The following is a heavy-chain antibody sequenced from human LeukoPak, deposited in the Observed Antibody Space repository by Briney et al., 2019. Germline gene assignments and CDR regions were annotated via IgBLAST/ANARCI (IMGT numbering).Heavy chain of an antibody. CDR2: ISVSGGST. CDR3: AKGYSGFYYASFDF. CDR1: GFTFSSYV. D-gene: IGHD1-26*01. Sequence: GESLRLSCAASGFTFSSYVMSWVRQAPGKGLEWVSGISVSGGSTYYADSVKGRFTISRDNSKKTLYLQMNTLRTEDTAVYYCAKGYSGFYYASFDFWGQGTLVTVSS. V-gene: IGHV3-23*01. J-gene: IGHJ4*02.